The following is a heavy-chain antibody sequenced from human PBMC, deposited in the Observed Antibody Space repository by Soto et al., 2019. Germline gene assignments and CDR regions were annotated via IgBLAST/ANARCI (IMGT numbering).Heavy chain of an antibody. CDR1: GGTFSSYA. D-gene: IGHD2-15*01. CDR2: IIPIFGTA. CDR3: SSQCSGGSCPKDPYYYYGMDV. Sequence: QVQLVQSGAEVKKPGSSVKVSCKASGGTFSSYAISWVRQAPGQGLEWMGGIIPIFGTANYAQKFQGRVTITADESTSTAYMDLSSLRSEDTAVYYCSSQCSGGSCPKDPYYYYGMDVWGHGTTVTVSS. J-gene: IGHJ6*02. V-gene: IGHV1-69*01.